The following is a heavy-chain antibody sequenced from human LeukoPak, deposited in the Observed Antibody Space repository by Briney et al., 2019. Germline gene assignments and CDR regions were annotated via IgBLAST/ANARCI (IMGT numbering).Heavy chain of an antibody. CDR1: GGSISSYY. V-gene: IGHV4-4*07. Sequence: SETLCLTCTVSGGSISSYYWSGIRQPAGKGLEWIGRIYTSGSTNYNPSLKSRVTMSVDTSKNQFSLTLSSVTAADTAVYSCVRHHTYYGNFDYWGQGTLVTVSS. D-gene: IGHD4-17*01. CDR3: VRHHTYYGNFDY. J-gene: IGHJ4*02. CDR2: IYTSGST.